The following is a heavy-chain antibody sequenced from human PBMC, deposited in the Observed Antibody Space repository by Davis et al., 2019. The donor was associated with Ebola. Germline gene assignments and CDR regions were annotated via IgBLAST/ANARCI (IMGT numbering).Heavy chain of an antibody. J-gene: IGHJ3*02. CDR1: GFVFSNYV. D-gene: IGHD1-26*01. CDR2: LGTSADT. V-gene: IGHV3-23*01. Sequence: GESLKISCAASGFVFSNYVMSWVRQAPGKGLEWVSTLGTSADTYYADSVKGRFTISRDNSKNTLYLQMNGLRVEDTAIYYCAKDTSNIWFDIWGQGTVVTVSS. CDR3: AKDTSNIWFDI.